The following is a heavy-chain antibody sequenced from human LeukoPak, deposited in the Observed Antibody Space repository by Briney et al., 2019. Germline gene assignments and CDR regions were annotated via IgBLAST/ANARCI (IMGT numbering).Heavy chain of an antibody. Sequence: GGSLRLSCAASGFTFSNYWMHWVRQAPGKGLVYVSRINSDGSSANYADSVQGRFTISRDNAKNTLYLEMNSLRAEDTAVYYCARDGGSYNPCFYYYYLDVWSKGTTV. D-gene: IGHD1-26*01. CDR3: ARDGGSYNPCFYYYYLDV. V-gene: IGHV3-74*01. J-gene: IGHJ6*03. CDR2: INSDGSSA. CDR1: GFTFSNYW.